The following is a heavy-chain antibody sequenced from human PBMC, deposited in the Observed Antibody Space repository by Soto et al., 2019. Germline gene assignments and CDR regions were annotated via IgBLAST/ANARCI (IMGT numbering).Heavy chain of an antibody. Sequence: QVQLVESGGGVVQPGRSLRLSSAASGFTFSSYAMHWVRLAPGKGLEWVAVISYDGSNKYYADSVKGRFTISRDNSKNTLYLQMNSLRAEDMAVYYCASGGGATFRFDYWGQGTLVTVSS. V-gene: IGHV3-30-3*01. D-gene: IGHD1-26*01. CDR2: ISYDGSNK. J-gene: IGHJ4*02. CDR1: GFTFSSYA. CDR3: ASGGGATFRFDY.